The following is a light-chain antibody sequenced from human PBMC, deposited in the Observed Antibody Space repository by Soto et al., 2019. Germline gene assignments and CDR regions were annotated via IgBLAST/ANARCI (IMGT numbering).Light chain of an antibody. J-gene: IGKJ5*01. CDR2: TAS. CDR1: PAIGTW. CDR3: QLSGSFLIT. V-gene: IGKV1-12*01. Sequence: ENQMNMSAASVSATIGASATIXCRACPAIGTWIAWYQQKPGKAPNLLIYTASTLQHGVPSRFSGSGSGTDFTLTISGLQPEDVATYYSQLSGSFLIT.